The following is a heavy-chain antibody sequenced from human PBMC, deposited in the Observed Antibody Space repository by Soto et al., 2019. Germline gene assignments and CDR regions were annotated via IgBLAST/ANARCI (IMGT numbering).Heavy chain of an antibody. Sequence: SETLSLTCTVSGGSISSYYWSWIRQPPGKGLEWIGYIYYSGSTNYNPSLKSRVTISVDTSKNQFSLKLSSVTAADTAVYYCARRCDSSSWYGIGDYYMDVWGKGTTVTVSS. CDR2: IYYSGST. CDR1: GGSISSYY. J-gene: IGHJ6*03. CDR3: ARRCDSSSWYGIGDYYMDV. V-gene: IGHV4-59*08. D-gene: IGHD6-13*01.